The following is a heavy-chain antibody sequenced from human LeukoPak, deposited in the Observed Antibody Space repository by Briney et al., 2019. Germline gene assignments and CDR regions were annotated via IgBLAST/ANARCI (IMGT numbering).Heavy chain of an antibody. CDR2: IYYSGST. V-gene: IGHV4-31*03. CDR1: GGSISSGGYY. CDR3: AREKSGYYAFGY. Sequence: SETLSLTCTVSGGSISSGGYYWSWIRQHPGKGLEWIGYIYYSGSTYYNPSLKSRVTISVDTSKNQFSLKLSSVTAADTAVYYCAREKSGYYAFGYWGQGTLVTVSS. D-gene: IGHD3-22*01. J-gene: IGHJ4*02.